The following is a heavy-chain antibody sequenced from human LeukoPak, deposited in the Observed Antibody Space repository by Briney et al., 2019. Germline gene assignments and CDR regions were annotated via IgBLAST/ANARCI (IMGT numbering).Heavy chain of an antibody. J-gene: IGHJ4*02. CDR2: INHSGST. Sequence: SETLSLTCAVYGGSFSGYYWSWIRRPPGKGLEWIGEINHSGSTNYNPSLKSRVTISVDTSKNQFSLKLSSVTAADTAVYYCARASYDYVWGSYRSNFDYWGQGTLVTVSS. CDR3: ARASYDYVWGSYRSNFDY. V-gene: IGHV4-34*01. D-gene: IGHD3-16*02. CDR1: GGSFSGYY.